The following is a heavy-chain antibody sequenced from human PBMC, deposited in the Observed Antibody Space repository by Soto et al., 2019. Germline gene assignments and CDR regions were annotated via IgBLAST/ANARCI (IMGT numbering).Heavy chain of an antibody. CDR3: ARVGVPSPQLLAENWFDP. Sequence: GASVKVSCKASGYTFTSYGISWVRQAPGQGLEWMGWISAYNGNTNYAQKLQGRVTMTTDTSTSTAYMELRSLRSDDTAVYYCARVGVPSPQLLAENWFDPWGQGTLVTVSS. V-gene: IGHV1-18*01. CDR2: ISAYNGNT. CDR1: GYTFTSYG. J-gene: IGHJ5*02. D-gene: IGHD2-2*01.